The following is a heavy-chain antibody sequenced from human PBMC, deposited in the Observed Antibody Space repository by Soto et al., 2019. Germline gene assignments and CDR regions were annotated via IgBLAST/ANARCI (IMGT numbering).Heavy chain of an antibody. V-gene: IGHV4-39*01. Sequence: QLRLQESGPGLVKSSETLSLTCTVSGGSVRSSSYYWGWIRQPPGKGLEWIASIYYSGRTHNNPALKRRVTMSIPTYSNPFSLKMNSVTAADPAVYYCARHEGGAAADRPLDYWGKGTLVTVSS. CDR3: ARHEGGAAADRPLDY. D-gene: IGHD6-13*01. J-gene: IGHJ4*02. CDR2: IYYSGRT. CDR1: GGSVRSSSYY.